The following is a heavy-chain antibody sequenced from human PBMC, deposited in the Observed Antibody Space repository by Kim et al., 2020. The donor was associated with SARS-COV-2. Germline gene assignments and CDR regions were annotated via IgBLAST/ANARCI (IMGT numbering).Heavy chain of an antibody. CDR2: INHSGST. D-gene: IGHD6-13*01. J-gene: IGHJ2*01. CDR1: GGSFSGYY. V-gene: IGHV4-34*01. Sequence: SETLSLTCAVYGGSFSGYYWSWIRQPPGKGLEWIGEINHSGSTNYNPSLKSRVTISVDTSKNQFSLKLSSVTAADTAVYYCARLLGGGAAAHWYFDLWGRGTLVTVSS. CDR3: ARLLGGGAAAHWYFDL.